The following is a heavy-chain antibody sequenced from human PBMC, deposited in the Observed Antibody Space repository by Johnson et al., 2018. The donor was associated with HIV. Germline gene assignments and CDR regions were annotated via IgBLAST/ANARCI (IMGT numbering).Heavy chain of an antibody. Sequence: QVQLVESGGGLIQPGRSLRLSCVASGFSFSAYAIHWVRQAPGQGLEWVAVIWYDGSNKYYADSVTGRFTISRDNSKKTLYLQMNSLRAEDTAVYYCVKGIDSSSWYAFDIWGQGTMVTVSS. CDR2: IWYDGSNK. D-gene: IGHD6-13*01. CDR1: GFSFSAYA. V-gene: IGHV3-33*06. J-gene: IGHJ3*02. CDR3: VKGIDSSSWYAFDI.